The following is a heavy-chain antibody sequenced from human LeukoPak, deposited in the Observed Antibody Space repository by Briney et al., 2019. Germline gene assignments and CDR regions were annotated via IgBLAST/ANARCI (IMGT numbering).Heavy chain of an antibody. CDR3: ARGEWLRSWFGY. CDR2: INHSGST. D-gene: IGHD5-12*01. V-gene: IGHV4-34*01. J-gene: IGHJ4*02. CDR1: GGSFSGYY. Sequence: SETLSLTCAVYGGSFSGYYCSWIRQPPGKGLEWIGEINHSGSTNYNPSLKSRVTISVDTSKNQLSLKLSSVTAADTAVYYCARGEWLRSWFGYWGQRTLVTVSS.